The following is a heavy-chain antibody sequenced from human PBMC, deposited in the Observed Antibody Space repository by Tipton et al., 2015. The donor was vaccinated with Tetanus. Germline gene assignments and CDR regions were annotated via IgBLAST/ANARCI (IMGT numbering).Heavy chain of an antibody. CDR1: GGSVNSGTYY. V-gene: IGHV4-61*01. CDR2: IYYSGST. Sequence: PGLVKPSETLSLTCSVSGGSVNSGTYYWSWIRQPPGKGLEWIGCIYYSGSTNYNPSLKSRVTISVDTSKNQFSLKLSSVTAADTAVYYCARHVVEAVPRWFVPWGQGTLVTVSS. J-gene: IGHJ5*02. CDR3: ARHVVEAVPRWFVP. D-gene: IGHD6-19*01.